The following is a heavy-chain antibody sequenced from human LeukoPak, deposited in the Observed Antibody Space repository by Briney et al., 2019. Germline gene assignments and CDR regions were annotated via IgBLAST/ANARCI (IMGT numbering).Heavy chain of an antibody. Sequence: ASVKVSCKASGYTFTGYYMHWVRQAPGQGLEWMGIINPSGGSTSYAQKFQGRVTMTRDTSTSTVYMELSSLRSEDTAVYYCARAHHTMVRGVIIKPLYYMDVWGKGTTVTISS. CDR3: ARAHHTMVRGVIIKPLYYMDV. J-gene: IGHJ6*03. V-gene: IGHV1-46*01. CDR2: INPSGGST. D-gene: IGHD3-10*01. CDR1: GYTFTGYY.